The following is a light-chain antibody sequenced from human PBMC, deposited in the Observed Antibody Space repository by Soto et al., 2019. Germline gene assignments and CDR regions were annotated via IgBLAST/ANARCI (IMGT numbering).Light chain of an antibody. Sequence: QSVLTQPPSVSGSPGQRVTISCTGSSSNIGAGYDVHWYQQLPGTAPKLLIYGNSNRPSGVPDRFSGSKSGTSASLAMTGLQAEDEADYYCQSYDSSLSGLYVFGTGTKVTVL. CDR1: SSNIGAGYD. V-gene: IGLV1-40*01. CDR2: GNS. CDR3: QSYDSSLSGLYV. J-gene: IGLJ1*01.